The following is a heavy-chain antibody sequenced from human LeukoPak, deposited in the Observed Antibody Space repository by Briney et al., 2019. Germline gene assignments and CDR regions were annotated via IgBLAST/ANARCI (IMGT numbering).Heavy chain of an antibody. CDR3: ARDAQRGFDYSNSLEY. Sequence: GGSLRLSCAASGFTFSSYSMNWVRQAPGKGLEWVAVIWSDGSNRFYAGSVKGRFTISRDNSHNTLFLQMNSLRAEDTAMYYCARDAQRGFDYSNSLEYWGHGTLVTVSS. J-gene: IGHJ4*01. D-gene: IGHD4-11*01. V-gene: IGHV3-33*08. CDR2: IWSDGSNR. CDR1: GFTFSSYS.